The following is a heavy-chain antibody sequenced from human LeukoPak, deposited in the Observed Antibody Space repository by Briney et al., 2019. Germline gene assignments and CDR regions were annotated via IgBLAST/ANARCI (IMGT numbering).Heavy chain of an antibody. CDR2: ISGRGETT. CDR1: GFTFSSYG. Sequence: GGSLRLSCAASGFTFSSYGMTWLRQTPAKGLEWVSAISGRGETTYYSDSVKGRFTISRDNSKNTLFLQMDSLRVEDAAMYYCAKTHGYFDQWGQGTLVAVSS. CDR3: AKTHGYFDQ. J-gene: IGHJ4*02. V-gene: IGHV3-23*01. D-gene: IGHD3-22*01.